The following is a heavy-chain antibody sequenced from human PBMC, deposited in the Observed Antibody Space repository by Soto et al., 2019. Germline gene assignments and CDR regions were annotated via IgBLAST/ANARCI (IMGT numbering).Heavy chain of an antibody. J-gene: IGHJ4*02. CDR1: GGTFSSYA. V-gene: IGHV1-69*01. CDR3: ARVKENCSTTSCYKFFDF. CDR2: IIPMYGMP. Sequence: QVQLVQSGAEVKKPGSSVKVSCKASGGTFSSYAVSWVRQAPGQGLEWVGEIIPMYGMPNLAHRFQDRVTVTADESTSTVYMEVSSLRSEDTAIYYCARVKENCSTTSCYKFFDFWGQGTLVTVSS. D-gene: IGHD2-2*02.